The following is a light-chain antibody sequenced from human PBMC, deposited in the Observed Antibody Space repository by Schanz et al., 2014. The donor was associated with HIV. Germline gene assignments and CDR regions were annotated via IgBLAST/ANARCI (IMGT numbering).Light chain of an antibody. CDR2: DVT. Sequence: QSALTQPASVSGSLGQSITISCTGSSTDVGGYDLVSWYQQHPGQAPKLLIYDVTYRPSGISNRFSGSKSAYTASLTISGLQPEDEADYYCSSYTTSSTLVFGGGTKLTVL. V-gene: IGLV2-14*03. CDR1: STDVGGYDL. CDR3: SSYTTSSTLV. J-gene: IGLJ2*01.